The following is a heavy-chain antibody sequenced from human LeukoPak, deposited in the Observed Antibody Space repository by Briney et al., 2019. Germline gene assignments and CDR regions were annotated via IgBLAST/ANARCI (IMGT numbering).Heavy chain of an antibody. Sequence: PSGGPFRTCTVSCGFIISSYYLWGGIRPPPREGVGVVGLMFDGGRNYYNPSLKSRVTILVDTSKNQFSLKLSSVTAADTAVYYCARESYGSRSYDYSSYSMDVWGKGTTVTVSS. V-gene: IGHV4-39*07. CDR2: MFDGGRN. CDR1: CGFIISSYYL. D-gene: IGHD3-10*01. J-gene: IGHJ6*03. CDR3: ARESYGSRSYDYSSYSMDV.